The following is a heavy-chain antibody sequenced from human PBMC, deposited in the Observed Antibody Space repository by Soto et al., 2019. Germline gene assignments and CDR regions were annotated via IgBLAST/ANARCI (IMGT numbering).Heavy chain of an antibody. CDR2: IRSKAYGGTT. J-gene: IGHJ4*02. CDR3: TRTGVVVPAATGY. Sequence: PGGSLRLSCTASGFTFGDYAMSWVRQAPGKGLEWVGFIRSKAYGGTTEYAASVKGRFTISRDDSKSIAYLQMNSLKTEDTAVYYCTRTGVVVPAATGYWGQGTLVTVSS. D-gene: IGHD2-2*01. V-gene: IGHV3-49*04. CDR1: GFTFGDYA.